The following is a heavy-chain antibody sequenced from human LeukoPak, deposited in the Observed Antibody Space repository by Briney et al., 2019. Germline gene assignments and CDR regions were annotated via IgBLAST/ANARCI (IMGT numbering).Heavy chain of an antibody. CDR2: IYSGDNT. CDR1: GFTVNSYY. D-gene: IGHD5-18*01. CDR3: ARIQGGYSYGFVDY. J-gene: IGHJ4*01. Sequence: GGSLRLSCAASGFTVNSYYMTWVRQAPGKGLQWVSVIYSGDNTYYADSVKGRFTISRDRSKNTLYLDMNSLRAEDTAVYYCARIQGGYSYGFVDYWGHGTLVTVSS. V-gene: IGHV3-53*01.